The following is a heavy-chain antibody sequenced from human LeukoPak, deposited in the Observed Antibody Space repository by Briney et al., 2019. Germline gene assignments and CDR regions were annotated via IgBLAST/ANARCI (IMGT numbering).Heavy chain of an antibody. J-gene: IGHJ4*02. CDR1: GGSISGTNW. V-gene: IGHV4-4*02. CDR3: SRESGPFCPFGY. Sequence: SGTLSLTCGVSGGSISGTNWRSWVRQPPGQGLEWIGEISLAGQTNYNPSLNGRVTMSLDRSSNQLSLHLTSVTAADTATYYCSRESGPFCPFGYWGQGTLVIVSS. D-gene: IGHD1-26*01. CDR2: ISLAGQT.